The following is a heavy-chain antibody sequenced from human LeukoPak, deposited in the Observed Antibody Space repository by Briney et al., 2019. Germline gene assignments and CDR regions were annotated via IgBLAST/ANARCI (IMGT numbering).Heavy chain of an antibody. Sequence: SETLSLTCTVSGGSISSYYWSWIRQPPGKGLEWIGYIYYSGSTNYNPSLKSRVTISVDTSKNQFSLKLSSVTAADTAVYYCARHPRFGEFDYWGQGTLVTVSS. CDR3: ARHPRFGEFDY. J-gene: IGHJ4*02. CDR1: GGSISSYY. D-gene: IGHD3-10*01. V-gene: IGHV4-59*08. CDR2: IYYSGST.